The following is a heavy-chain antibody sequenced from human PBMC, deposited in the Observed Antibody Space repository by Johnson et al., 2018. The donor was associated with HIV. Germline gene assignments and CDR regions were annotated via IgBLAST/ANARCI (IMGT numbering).Heavy chain of an antibody. D-gene: IGHD3-9*01. V-gene: IGHV3-20*04. Sequence: EVQLVESGGGVVRPGGSLRLSCAASGFTFDDYGMSWVRQAPGKGLEWVSGINWNGDIIDYAASVKGRFTVSRDNAKNSLYLQMNSLRAEDTALYYCARRVRGYFDWLPGRGDGFDIWGQGTMVTVSS. CDR3: ARRVRGYFDWLPGRGDGFDI. CDR1: GFTFDDYG. J-gene: IGHJ3*02. CDR2: INWNGDII.